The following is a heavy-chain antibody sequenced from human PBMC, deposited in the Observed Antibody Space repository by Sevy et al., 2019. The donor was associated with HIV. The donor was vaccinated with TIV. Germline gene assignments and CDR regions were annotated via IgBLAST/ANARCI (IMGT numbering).Heavy chain of an antibody. J-gene: IGHJ4*02. CDR1: GFSFSTYW. D-gene: IGHD3-16*01. Sequence: GESLKISCAASGFSFSTYWMTWVRQAPGKGLEWVATMNQDGTERDYVDSVKGRFTISRDKTKTSLFLQMNSLSAEVTGVYYCVREGLGGFSYSLDCWGQGTLVTVSS. V-gene: IGHV3-7*01. CDR2: MNQDGTER. CDR3: VREGLGGFSYSLDC.